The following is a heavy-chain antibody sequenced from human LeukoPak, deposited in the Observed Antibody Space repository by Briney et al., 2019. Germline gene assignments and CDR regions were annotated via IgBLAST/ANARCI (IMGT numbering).Heavy chain of an antibody. CDR2: ISAYNGNT. CDR3: ARAYCSGGSCYSLFDY. D-gene: IGHD2-15*01. V-gene: IGHV1-18*01. J-gene: IGHJ4*02. CDR1: GYTFTSYG. Sequence: ASVKVSCKASGYTFTSYGISWVRQAPGQGLEWMGLISAYNGNTNYAQKLQGRVTMTTDTSTSTAYMELRSLRSDDTAVYYCARAYCSGGSCYSLFDYWGQGTLVTVSS.